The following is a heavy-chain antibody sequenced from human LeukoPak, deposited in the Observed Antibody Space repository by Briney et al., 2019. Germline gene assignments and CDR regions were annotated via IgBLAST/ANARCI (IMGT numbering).Heavy chain of an antibody. CDR2: IIPIFGTA. Sequence: GASVKVSCRASGYTFSSYAISWVRQAPGQGLEWMGGIIPIFGTANYAQKFQGRVTITADESTSTAYMELSSLRSEDTAVYYCARDSGGVRRGGAFDIWGQGTMVTVSS. CDR3: ARDSGGVRRGGAFDI. CDR1: GYTFSSYA. J-gene: IGHJ3*02. D-gene: IGHD3-10*01. V-gene: IGHV1-69*13.